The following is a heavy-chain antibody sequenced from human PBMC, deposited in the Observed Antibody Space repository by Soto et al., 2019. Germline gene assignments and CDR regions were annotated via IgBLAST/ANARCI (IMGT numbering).Heavy chain of an antibody. CDR3: AREGGSYYYGSGSYRNWFDP. J-gene: IGHJ5*02. CDR2: IYYSGST. Sequence: SETLSLTCTVSGGSISSGGYYWSWIRQHPGKGLEWIGYIYYSGSTYYNPSLKGRVTISVDTSKNQFSLKLSSVTAADTAVYYCAREGGSYYYGSGSYRNWFDPWGQGTLVTVSS. V-gene: IGHV4-31*03. CDR1: GGSISSGGYY. D-gene: IGHD3-10*01.